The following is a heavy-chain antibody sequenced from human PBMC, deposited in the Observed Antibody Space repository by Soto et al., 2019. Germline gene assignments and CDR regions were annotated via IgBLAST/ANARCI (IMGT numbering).Heavy chain of an antibody. CDR2: IIPIFGTA. Sequence: SAVKVSCKASGVTFRGYAINCVRQAPGQGLAWMGGIIPIFGTANYAQKFQGRVTITGDESTSTAYMELSSLRSEDTAVYYCARDPHSFPHCSSTSCYRNWFDPWGQGTLVTVSS. J-gene: IGHJ5*02. CDR1: GVTFRGYA. D-gene: IGHD2-2*01. CDR3: ARDPHSFPHCSSTSCYRNWFDP. V-gene: IGHV1-69*13.